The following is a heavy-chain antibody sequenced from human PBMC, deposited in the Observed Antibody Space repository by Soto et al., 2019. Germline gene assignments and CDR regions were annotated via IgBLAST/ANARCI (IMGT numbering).Heavy chain of an antibody. J-gene: IGHJ4*02. CDR1: GFTFSSYA. CDR3: AKDHWGSY. V-gene: IGHV3-23*01. Sequence: GGSLRLSCSASGFTFSSYAMSWVRQAPGKGLEWVSAVSSSGGSAYYADSVKGRFTISRDNSKNTLFLQMTSLRAEDTALYYCAKDHWGSYSGQGTLVTVSS. CDR2: VSSSGGSA. D-gene: IGHD3-16*01.